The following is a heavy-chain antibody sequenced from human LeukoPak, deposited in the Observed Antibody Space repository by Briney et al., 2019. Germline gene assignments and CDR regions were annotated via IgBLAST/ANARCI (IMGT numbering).Heavy chain of an antibody. Sequence: GGSLRLSCAASGFAFSSHWMSWVRQTPGKGLERVATIKQDGSEKYYVGSVNGRFTISRDNAKNSLYLQMNSLRAEDTGTYYCARDFGRPTTFDYWGQGTLVTVSS. CDR3: ARDFGRPTTFDY. V-gene: IGHV3-7*03. D-gene: IGHD3-3*01. J-gene: IGHJ4*02. CDR2: IKQDGSEK. CDR1: GFAFSSHW.